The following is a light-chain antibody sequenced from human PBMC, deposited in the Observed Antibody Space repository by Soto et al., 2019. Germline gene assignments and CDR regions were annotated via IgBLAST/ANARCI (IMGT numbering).Light chain of an antibody. CDR3: QTWGTDSVV. Sequence: QLVLTQSPSASASLGAPVRLTCTLGSGHSNYVIAWHQQQPQKGPRYLMKVNTDGSHNKGDGIPDRFSGSSSGAERYLTISSLHSEDEADYYCQTWGTDSVVFGGGTKVTVL. J-gene: IGLJ2*01. CDR1: SGHSNYV. CDR2: VNTDGSH. V-gene: IGLV4-69*01.